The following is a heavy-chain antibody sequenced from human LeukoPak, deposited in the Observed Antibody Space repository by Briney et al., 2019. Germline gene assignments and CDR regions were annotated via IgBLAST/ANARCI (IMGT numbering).Heavy chain of an antibody. J-gene: IGHJ4*02. D-gene: IGHD3-10*01. Sequence: SETLSLTCTVSGAPITRYYWTWIRQPAGKGLEWIGRIYTTGSTNYNPSLQSRVTMSVDTSKNQFSLKLTPVTAADTAMYYCARDRFGYYFDYWGQGTLVTVSS. V-gene: IGHV4-4*07. CDR3: ARDRFGYYFDY. CDR1: GAPITRYY. CDR2: IYTTGST.